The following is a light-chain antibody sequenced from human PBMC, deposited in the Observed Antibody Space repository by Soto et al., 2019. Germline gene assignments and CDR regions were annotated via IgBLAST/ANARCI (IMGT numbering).Light chain of an antibody. CDR1: QSVSTY. CDR3: QQRSNWPPIT. J-gene: IGKJ5*01. V-gene: IGKV3-11*01. CDR2: DAS. Sequence: EIVLTQSPATLSLSPGERATLSCRASQSVSTYLAWYQQKPGQAPRLLIYDASNRATGIPARCSGSGSGTDFTLTISSLEPEDFAVYYCQQRSNWPPITFGQGTGLEIK.